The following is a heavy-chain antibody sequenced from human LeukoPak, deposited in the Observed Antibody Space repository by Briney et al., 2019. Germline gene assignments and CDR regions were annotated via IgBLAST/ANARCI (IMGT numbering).Heavy chain of an antibody. V-gene: IGHV3-7*01. CDR2: INQDGSEK. Sequence: PGGSPRLSCAASGFTFSSYWMSWVRQAPGKGLEWVAIINQDGSEKYYVDSVKGRFTISRDNAKNSLYLQMNSPSAEDTAVYYCALRRNFCFDYWGQGTLVTVSS. J-gene: IGHJ4*02. D-gene: IGHD3-3*01. CDR1: GFTFSSYW. CDR3: ALRRNFCFDY.